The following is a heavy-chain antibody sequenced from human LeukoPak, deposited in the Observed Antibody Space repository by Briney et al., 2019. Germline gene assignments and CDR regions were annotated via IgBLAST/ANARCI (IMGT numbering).Heavy chain of an antibody. J-gene: IGHJ4*02. D-gene: IGHD3-22*01. CDR1: GCTFTSYY. CDR3: ARGDYYDSSGYSHTDY. CDR2: INPSAGST. Sequence: ASVTVSCRASGCTFTSYYMHWVRQAPGQGLEWMGIINPSAGSTSYAQKFQGRVTMTRDTSTSTVYIELSSLRSEDTAVYYCARGDYYDSSGYSHTDYWGQGTLVTVSS. V-gene: IGHV1-46*01.